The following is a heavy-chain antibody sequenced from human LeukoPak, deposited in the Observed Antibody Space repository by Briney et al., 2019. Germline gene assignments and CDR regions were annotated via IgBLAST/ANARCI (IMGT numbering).Heavy chain of an antibody. J-gene: IGHJ3*02. CDR1: GGSISSYY. CDR3: ARHMCSSTSCYFVDI. Sequence: SETLSLTCTVSGGSISSYYWSWIRRPPGKGLEWIGYIYYSGSTNYNPSLKSRVTISVDTSKNQFSLKLSSVTAADTAVYYCARHMCSSTSCYFVDIWGQGTMVTVSS. D-gene: IGHD2-2*01. V-gene: IGHV4-59*08. CDR2: IYYSGST.